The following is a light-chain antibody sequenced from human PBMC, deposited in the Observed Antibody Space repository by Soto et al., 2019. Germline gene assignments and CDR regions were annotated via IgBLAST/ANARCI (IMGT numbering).Light chain of an antibody. J-gene: IGKJ2*01. CDR3: QQYNNWPPYT. Sequence: EIVMTQSPATLSVSPGERATLSCRASQSVSSNLAWYQQKPGQAPRLLIYGASTRATGIAARFSGSGSGTEFPHTISSRHSVDFAVYYCQQYNNWPPYTFGQGTKLEIK. CDR2: GAS. CDR1: QSVSSN. V-gene: IGKV3D-15*01.